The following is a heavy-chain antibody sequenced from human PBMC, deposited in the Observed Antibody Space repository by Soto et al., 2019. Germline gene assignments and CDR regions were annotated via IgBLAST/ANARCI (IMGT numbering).Heavy chain of an antibody. CDR3: ARDLWGYCGTDCYPLDV. J-gene: IGHJ6*02. CDR2: VSSTGST. CDR1: GASITQYC. V-gene: IGHV4-59*01. D-gene: IGHD2-21*02. Sequence: SETLCLTCTVSGASITQYCWNWIRQSPGKGLEWIVSVSSTGSTVYNPPFKSRVTISVDTSKNQFSLKLNSVTAADTAVYYCARDLWGYCGTDCYPLDVWGQGTTVTVSS.